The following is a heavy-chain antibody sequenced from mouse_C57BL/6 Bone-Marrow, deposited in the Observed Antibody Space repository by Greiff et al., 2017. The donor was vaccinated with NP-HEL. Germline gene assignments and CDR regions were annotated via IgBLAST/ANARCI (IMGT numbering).Heavy chain of an antibody. J-gene: IGHJ2*01. V-gene: IGHV1-64*01. Sequence: VQLQQPGAELVKPGASVKLSCKASGYTFTSYWMHWVKQRPGQGLEWIGMIHPNSGSTNYNEKFKSKATLTVDKSSSTAYMQLSSLTSEDSAVYYCAREGATVVAEGYWGQGTTLTVSS. CDR2: IHPNSGST. CDR3: AREGATVVAEGY. CDR1: GYTFTSYW. D-gene: IGHD1-1*01.